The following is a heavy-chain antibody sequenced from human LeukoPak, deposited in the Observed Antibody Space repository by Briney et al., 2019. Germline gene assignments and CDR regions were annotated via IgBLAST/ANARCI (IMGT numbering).Heavy chain of an antibody. D-gene: IGHD4-23*01. CDR1: GYTFTSYY. Sequence: ASVKVSCKASGYTFTSYYMHWVRQAAGQGLEWMGIINPSGGSTSYAQKFQSRVTMTRDTSTSTVYMELSSLRSEDTAVYYCARERLRTTVVTPYYYYGMDVWGQGTTVTVSS. CDR3: ARERLRTTVVTPYYYYGMDV. J-gene: IGHJ6*02. CDR2: INPSGGST. V-gene: IGHV1-46*01.